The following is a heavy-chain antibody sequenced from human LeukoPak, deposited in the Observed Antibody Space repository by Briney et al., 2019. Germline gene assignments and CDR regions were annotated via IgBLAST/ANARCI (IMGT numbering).Heavy chain of an antibody. V-gene: IGHV3-30*02. CDR1: GFTFSSYG. D-gene: IGHD6-19*01. CDR3: AILAVAGLHLDY. Sequence: GGSLRLSCAASGFTFSSYGMHWVRQAPGKGLEWVAFIRYDGSNKYYADSVKGRFTISRDNSKNTLYLQMNSLRAEGTAVYYCAILAVAGLHLDYWGQGTLVTVSS. CDR2: IRYDGSNK. J-gene: IGHJ4*02.